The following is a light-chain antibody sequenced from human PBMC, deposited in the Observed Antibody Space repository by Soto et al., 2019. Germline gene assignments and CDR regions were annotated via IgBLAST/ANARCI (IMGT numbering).Light chain of an antibody. V-gene: IGKV3-20*01. J-gene: IGKJ2*01. Sequence: EIVLTQSPGTLSLSPGERATLSCRATQSVSSGYLAWYQHKPGQAPRLLMSGASSRATGIPDRFSGGGSGTDFTLTISRLEPEDSALYYCQKYETSPYTFGQGTKLEIK. CDR2: GAS. CDR3: QKYETSPYT. CDR1: QSVSSGY.